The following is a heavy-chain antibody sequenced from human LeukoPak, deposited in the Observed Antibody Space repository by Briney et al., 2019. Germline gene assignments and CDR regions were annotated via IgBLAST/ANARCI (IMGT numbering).Heavy chain of an antibody. CDR2: INHSGST. CDR3: ARGRQGISRMVRGVIPHNWFDP. D-gene: IGHD3-10*01. V-gene: IGHV4-34*01. Sequence: SETLSLTRAVYGGSFSGYYWSWIRQPSGKGLEWIGEINHSGSTNYNPSLKSRVTISVDTSKNQFSLKLSSVTAADTAVYYCARGRQGISRMVRGVIPHNWFDPWGQGTLVTVSS. CDR1: GGSFSGYY. J-gene: IGHJ5*02.